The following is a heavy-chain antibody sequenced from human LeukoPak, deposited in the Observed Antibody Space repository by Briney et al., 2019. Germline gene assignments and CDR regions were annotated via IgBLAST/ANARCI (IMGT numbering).Heavy chain of an antibody. CDR3: AKALRGYSYRDAFDI. CDR1: GFTFSSYA. J-gene: IGHJ3*02. Sequence: PGGSLSLSCAASGFTFSSYAMSWVRQAPGKGLEWVSAISGSGGSTYYADSVNGRFITFSDNSKNTLYLQMNPLRDEDTPVYYCAKALRGYSYRDAFDIWRQGTMVTVSS. CDR2: ISGSGGST. D-gene: IGHD5-18*01. V-gene: IGHV3-23*01.